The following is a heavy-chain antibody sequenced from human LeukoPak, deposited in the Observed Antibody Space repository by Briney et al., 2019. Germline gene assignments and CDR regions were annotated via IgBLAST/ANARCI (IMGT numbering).Heavy chain of an antibody. D-gene: IGHD1/OR15-1a*01. CDR3: ARGKQSVDY. Sequence: SETLSLTCTVSGGSISTNYWTWIRQSPGKGLEWIGNIYYSGSTNYNPSLKSRVTISVDTSKNQFSLKLSSVTAADTAVYYCARGKQSVDYWGQGTLVTVSS. CDR1: GGSISTNY. J-gene: IGHJ4*02. V-gene: IGHV4-59*01. CDR2: IYYSGST.